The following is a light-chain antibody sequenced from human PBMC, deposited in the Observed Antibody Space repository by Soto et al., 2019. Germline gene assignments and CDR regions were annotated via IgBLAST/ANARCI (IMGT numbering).Light chain of an antibody. CDR2: DVT. V-gene: IGLV2-14*03. CDR1: SSDVGSYNL. Sequence: QSALTQPASVSGSPGQSITISCTGTSSDVGSYNLVSWYQHHPGKAPKVIIYDVTNRPSGVSSRFSGSKSGNTASLTVSGLQPEDEADYYCSSYAVSNSVIFGGGTKLTVL. CDR3: SSYAVSNSVI. J-gene: IGLJ2*01.